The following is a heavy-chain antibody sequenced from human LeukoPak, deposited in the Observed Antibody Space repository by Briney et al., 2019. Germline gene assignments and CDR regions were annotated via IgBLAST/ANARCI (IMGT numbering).Heavy chain of an antibody. J-gene: IGHJ4*02. D-gene: IGHD2-21*02. CDR1: GGSISSSSYY. V-gene: IGHV4-39*02. CDR2: IYYSGST. CDR3: ASGVVVTAILYYFDY. Sequence: PSETLPLTCTVSGGSISSSSYYWGWIRQPPGKGLEWIGTIYYSGSTYYNPSLKSRVTISVDTSKNHFSLKLSSVTAADTAVYYCASGVVVTAILYYFDYWGQGTLVTVSS.